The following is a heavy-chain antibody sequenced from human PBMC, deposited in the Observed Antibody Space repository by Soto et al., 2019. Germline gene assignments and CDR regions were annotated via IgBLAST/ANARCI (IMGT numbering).Heavy chain of an antibody. CDR3: ARXPKTSGGQHWAFNYFDS. CDR2: ISYDGTNK. D-gene: IGHD7-27*01. CDR1: GFSFSISP. Sequence: GGSLRLSCAASGFSFSISPMHWVRQAPGKGPEWVALISYDGTNKFYADSVKGRFTISRDNSKSTLYLQVDSLRPEDAAVYYCARXPKTSGGQHWAFNYFDSWGQGTLVTVSS. J-gene: IGHJ4*02. V-gene: IGHV3-30-3*01.